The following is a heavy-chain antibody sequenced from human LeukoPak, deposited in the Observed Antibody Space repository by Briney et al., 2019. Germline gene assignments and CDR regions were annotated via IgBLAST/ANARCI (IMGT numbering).Heavy chain of an antibody. CDR2: IYYSGST. V-gene: IGHV4-59*08. J-gene: IGHJ4*02. CDR3: ARHVSSAARLFDY. Sequence: SETLSLTCTVSGDSISTYYWSWIRQPPGKGLEWIGCIYYSGSTNYNPSLKSRVTISVDTSTNQFSLKLSSVTAADTAVYYCARHVSSAARLFDYWGQGTLVTVSS. D-gene: IGHD6-6*01. CDR1: GDSISTYY.